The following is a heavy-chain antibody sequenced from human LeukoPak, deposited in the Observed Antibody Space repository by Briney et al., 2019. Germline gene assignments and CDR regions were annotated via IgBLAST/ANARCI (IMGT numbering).Heavy chain of an antibody. CDR1: LYTFTSYD. D-gene: IGHD5-18*01. J-gene: IGHJ6*03. CDR3: ARGLIQLWLGRSYYYMDV. CDR2: MNPNRGNT. Sequence: ASVKVSCKASLYTFTSYDINWVRQATGQGPEWMGWMNPNRGNTGYAQKFQGRVTMTRNTSISTAYMELSSLRSEDTAVYYCARGLIQLWLGRSYYYMDVWGKGTTVTVSS. V-gene: IGHV1-8*01.